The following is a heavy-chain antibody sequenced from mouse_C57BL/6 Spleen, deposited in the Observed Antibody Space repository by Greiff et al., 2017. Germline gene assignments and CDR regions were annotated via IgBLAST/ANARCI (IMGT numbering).Heavy chain of an antibody. J-gene: IGHJ1*03. Sequence: VQLQQSGPELVKPGASVKISCKASGYSFTDYNMNWVKQSTGKSLEWIGVINPNYGTTSYNQKFKGKATLTVDQSSSTAYMQLNSLTSEDSAVYYCARGDYGSSFWYFDVWGTGATVTVAS. CDR1: GYSFTDYN. D-gene: IGHD1-1*01. V-gene: IGHV1-39*01. CDR2: INPNYGTT. CDR3: ARGDYGSSFWYFDV.